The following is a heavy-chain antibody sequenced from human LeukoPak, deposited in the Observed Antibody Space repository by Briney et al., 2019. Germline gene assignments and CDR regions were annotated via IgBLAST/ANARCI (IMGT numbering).Heavy chain of an antibody. Sequence: PGGSLRLSCAASGFTFSSYWMSWVRQAPGKGLEWVANIKQDGSVKYYVDSVKGRFTISRDNAKNSLYLQMNSLRAEDTAVYYCARGKARIVGATIYYYYMDVWGKGTTVTVSS. CDR2: IKQDGSVK. CDR1: GFTFSSYW. D-gene: IGHD1-26*01. V-gene: IGHV3-7*01. CDR3: ARGKARIVGATIYYYYMDV. J-gene: IGHJ6*03.